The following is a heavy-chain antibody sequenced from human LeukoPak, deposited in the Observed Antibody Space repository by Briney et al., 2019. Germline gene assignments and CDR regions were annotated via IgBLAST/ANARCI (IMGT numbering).Heavy chain of an antibody. V-gene: IGHV4-34*01. CDR3: ARGSGGPRDCNQAGY. J-gene: IGHJ4*02. Sequence: SETLSLTCAVYGGSFSGYYWSWIRQPPGKGLEWIGEINHSGSTNYNPSLKSRVTISVDTSKNQLSLKLSSVTAADTAVYYCARGSGGPRDCNQAGYWGQGTLVNVSS. D-gene: IGHD2-21*01. CDR1: GGSFSGYY. CDR2: INHSGST.